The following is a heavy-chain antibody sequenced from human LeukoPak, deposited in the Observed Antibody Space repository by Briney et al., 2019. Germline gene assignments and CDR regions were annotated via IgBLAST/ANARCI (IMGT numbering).Heavy chain of an antibody. Sequence: VASVKVSCKATSRISWVRQAPGPGLEWMGWIGSYGGDTYYAQKFLGRVTVTTDTSTSTVYMELRSLRSDDTAVYYCARDLWNFYDDSGYYRDFDSWGQGTLVTVSS. CDR2: IGSYGGDT. J-gene: IGHJ5*01. CDR1: TSR. D-gene: IGHD3-22*01. CDR3: ARDLWNFYDDSGYYRDFDS. V-gene: IGHV1-18*01.